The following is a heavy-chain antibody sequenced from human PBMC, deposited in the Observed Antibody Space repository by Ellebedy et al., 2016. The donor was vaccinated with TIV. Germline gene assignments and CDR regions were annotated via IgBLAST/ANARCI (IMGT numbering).Heavy chain of an antibody. Sequence: SETLSFTXTVSGGSISGSNFYWGWIRQPPGKGLEWIGSISYSGSTYYSPSLKSRVSTSVTPSKSQFSLKLSSVTATDTAVYYCVRGVTGYNMDAFDIWGQGTMVAVSS. J-gene: IGHJ3*02. CDR2: ISYSGST. V-gene: IGHV4-39*01. D-gene: IGHD5-24*01. CDR3: VRGVTGYNMDAFDI. CDR1: GGSISGSNFY.